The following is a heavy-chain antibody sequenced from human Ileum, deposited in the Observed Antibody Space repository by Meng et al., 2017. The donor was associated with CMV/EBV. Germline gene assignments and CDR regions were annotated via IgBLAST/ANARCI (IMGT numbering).Heavy chain of an antibody. CDR1: GFTFSKYA. CDR3: VKGLRFLDY. D-gene: IGHD3-3*01. V-gene: IGHV3-23*03. Sequence: GGSLRLSCAASGFTFSKYAMNWVRQAPGKGPEWVSIVYGGDSSTYYADPVKGRFTISRDNSKNALYLQMNSLRVEDTAIYYCVKGLRFLDYWGQGTLVTVSS. J-gene: IGHJ4*02. CDR2: VYGGDSST.